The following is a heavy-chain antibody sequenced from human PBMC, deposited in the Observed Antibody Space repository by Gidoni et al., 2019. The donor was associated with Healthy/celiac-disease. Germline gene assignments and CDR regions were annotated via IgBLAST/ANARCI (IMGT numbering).Heavy chain of an antibody. Sequence: QVQLQESGPGLVKPSQTLSLTCTVSGGSISSGSYYWSWIRQPAGKGLEWIGRIYTSGSTNYNPSLKSRVTISVDTSKNQFSLTLSSVTAADTAVYYCARASGYCSGGSCYSVWGQGTLVTVSS. CDR2: IYTSGST. D-gene: IGHD2-15*01. V-gene: IGHV4-61*02. J-gene: IGHJ4*02. CDR1: GGSISSGSYY. CDR3: ARASGYCSGGSCYSV.